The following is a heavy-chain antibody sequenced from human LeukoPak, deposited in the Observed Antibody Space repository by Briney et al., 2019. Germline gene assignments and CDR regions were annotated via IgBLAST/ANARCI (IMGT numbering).Heavy chain of an antibody. CDR2: IYSGGST. Sequence: GGSLRLSCAASGFAVSSNYMSWVRQAPGKGLEWVSVIYSGGSTYYADSVKGRFTISRDNSKNTLYLQMKSLRAEDTAVYYCATWGDIVVVPAAPRDYWGQGTLVTVSS. CDR1: GFAVSSNY. J-gene: IGHJ4*02. V-gene: IGHV3-66*02. CDR3: ATWGDIVVVPAAPRDY. D-gene: IGHD2-2*01.